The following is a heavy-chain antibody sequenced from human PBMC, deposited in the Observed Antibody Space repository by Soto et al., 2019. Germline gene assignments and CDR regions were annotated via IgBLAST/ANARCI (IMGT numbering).Heavy chain of an antibody. V-gene: IGHV5-51*01. CDR1: GYSFTNYW. CDR2: IYPGDSDT. J-gene: IGHJ6*02. CDR3: AGGGVRGVITRTRDYYGMDV. D-gene: IGHD3-10*01. Sequence: GESLKISCQGSGYSFTNYWVGWVRQIPGRGLEWMGIIYPGDSDTRYSPSFQGQVTISADKSISTAYLQWSSLKASDTAMYYCAGGGVRGVITRTRDYYGMDVWGQGTTVTVSS.